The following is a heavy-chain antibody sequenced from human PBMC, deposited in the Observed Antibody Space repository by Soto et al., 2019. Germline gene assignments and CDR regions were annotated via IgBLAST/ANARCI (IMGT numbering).Heavy chain of an antibody. Sequence: EVQLVESGGGLVQPGGSLRLSCAASGFTFSSYSMNWVRQAPGKGLEWVSYISSSSSNIYYADSVKGRFTISRDNAKNSLYLQMNSLRAEDTAVYYCAREGGPCGGDCYPYHDAFDIWGQGTMVTVSS. V-gene: IGHV3-48*01. CDR3: AREGGPCGGDCYPYHDAFDI. J-gene: IGHJ3*02. CDR1: GFTFSSYS. CDR2: ISSSSSNI. D-gene: IGHD2-21*02.